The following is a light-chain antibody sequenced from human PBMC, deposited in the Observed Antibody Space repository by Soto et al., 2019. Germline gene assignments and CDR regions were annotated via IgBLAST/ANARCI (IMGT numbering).Light chain of an antibody. J-gene: IGKJ2*01. V-gene: IGKV1-5*03. CDR2: KTS. CDR3: LQYNSLYT. CDR1: QGLSGW. Sequence: IQMTQSPSTLSASVGDRVTITCRASQGLSGWLAWYQQKPGKAPKLLIYKTSSLESGVPSRFSGSGSGTESTLTIRSLQPDDFATYYCLQYNSLYTFGQGTKLEIK.